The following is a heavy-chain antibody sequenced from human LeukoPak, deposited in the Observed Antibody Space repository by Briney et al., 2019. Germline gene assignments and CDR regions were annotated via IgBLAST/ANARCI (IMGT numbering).Heavy chain of an antibody. J-gene: IGHJ3*02. D-gene: IGHD7-27*01. CDR3: GRDLNWGAFDI. Sequence: GGSLRLSCAASGFTFTHYGMNWVRQAPGKGLEWASGIRANGETTYYADSVRGRFTISRDNSRSMVWLQMNSLTAEDTAMYYCGRDLNWGAFDIRGLGTLVTVSS. V-gene: IGHV3-23*01. CDR2: IRANGETT. CDR1: GFTFTHYG.